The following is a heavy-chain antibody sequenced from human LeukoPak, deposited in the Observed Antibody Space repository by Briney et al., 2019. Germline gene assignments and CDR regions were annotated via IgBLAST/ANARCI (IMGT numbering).Heavy chain of an antibody. CDR1: GVTFSSCC. D-gene: IGHD3-9*01. J-gene: IGHJ4*02. CDR3: AKDRARYFDWLLSLDY. V-gene: IGHV3-30*18. CDR2: ISYDGSNK. Sequence: PGRSLRLSFAASGVTFSSCCRHWVRHAPGKGLEWVAVISYDGSNKYYADSVKGRFTISRDNSKNTLYLQMNSLRAEDTAVYYCAKDRARYFDWLLSLDYWGQGTLVTVSS.